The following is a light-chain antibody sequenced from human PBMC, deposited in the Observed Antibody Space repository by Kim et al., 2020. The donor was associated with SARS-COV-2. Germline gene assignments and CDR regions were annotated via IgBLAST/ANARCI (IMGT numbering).Light chain of an antibody. CDR3: SSFTSSSTWV. CDR1: SSDVGGYNY. CDR2: DVS. J-gene: IGLJ3*02. Sequence: QSITISCTGTSSDVGGYNYVSWYQQHPGKAPKLMIYDVSKRPSGVSNRFSGSKSGNTASLTISGLQAEDEADYHCSSFTSSSTWVFGGGTQLTV. V-gene: IGLV2-14*04.